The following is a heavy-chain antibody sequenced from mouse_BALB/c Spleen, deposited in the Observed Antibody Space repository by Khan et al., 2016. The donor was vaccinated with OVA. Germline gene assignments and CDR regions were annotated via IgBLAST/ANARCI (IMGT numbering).Heavy chain of an antibody. V-gene: IGHV1S81*02. Sequence: QVQLQQPGAELVKPGASVKLSCKASGYTFTSYWMHWVKQRPGQGLEWIGEINPSNGRTNYNEKFKSKATLTVDKSSSTAYMQLSSLTSEGSAVYYCASYAMDYWGQGTSVTVSS. J-gene: IGHJ4*01. CDR3: ASYAMDY. CDR2: INPSNGRT. CDR1: GYTFTSYW.